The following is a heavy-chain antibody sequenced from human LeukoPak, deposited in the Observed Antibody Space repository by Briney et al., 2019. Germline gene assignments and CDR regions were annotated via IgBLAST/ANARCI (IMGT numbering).Heavy chain of an antibody. V-gene: IGHV3-23*01. D-gene: IGHD6-19*01. CDR1: GFTFSSDA. CDR3: AKVSSVAGILYYYYGMDV. J-gene: IGHJ6*02. CDR2: ISGSGGST. Sequence: GGSLRLSCAASGFTFSSDAMSWVRQAPGKGLEWVSAISGSGGSTYYADSVKGRFTISRDNSKNTLYPQMNSLRAEDTAVYYCAKVSSVAGILYYYYGMDVWGQGTTVTVSS.